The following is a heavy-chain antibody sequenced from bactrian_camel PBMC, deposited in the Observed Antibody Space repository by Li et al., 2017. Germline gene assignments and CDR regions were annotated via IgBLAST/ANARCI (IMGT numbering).Heavy chain of an antibody. Sequence: HVQLVESGGGSVQAGGSLRLSCAASGYDVSRNCMGWFRQAPGKEREVVAVLYTVGGRTYYADYVKGRFTISRDNAKNTVHLHVNSLKPEDSALYYCVAWEAGYWGQGTQVTVS. CDR2: LYTVGGRT. CDR3: VAWEAGY. V-gene: IGHV3S54*01. J-gene: IGHJ6*01. CDR1: GYDVSRNC.